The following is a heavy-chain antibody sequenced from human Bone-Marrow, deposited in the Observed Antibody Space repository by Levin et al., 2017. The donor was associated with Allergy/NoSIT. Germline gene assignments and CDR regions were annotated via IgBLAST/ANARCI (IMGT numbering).Heavy chain of an antibody. CDR3: GGGGSRPGP. CDR2: IDSSGDYK. V-gene: IGHV3-21*01. Sequence: PGGSLRLSCAASGFTFYTYTMNWVRQAPGKGLEWVSSIDSSGDYKFYADSVKGRFSISRDNAKNSLFLEMNSLRVEDTAVYYCGGGGSRPGPWGQGTLVTVSS. CDR1: GFTFYTYT. J-gene: IGHJ5*02. D-gene: IGHD1-1*01.